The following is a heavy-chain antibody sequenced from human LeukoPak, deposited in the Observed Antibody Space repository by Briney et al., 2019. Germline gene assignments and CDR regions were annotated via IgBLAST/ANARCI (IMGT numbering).Heavy chain of an antibody. CDR1: GFIFSSYA. CDR3: AKDLTGHTTPLFDY. D-gene: IGHD3-9*01. V-gene: IGHV3-23*01. CDR2: ISASGGTT. J-gene: IGHJ4*02. Sequence: DPGGSLRLSCTASGFIFSSYAMSWVRQAPGKGLEWVSCISASGGTTYYADSVKGRFTISRDNSRNTLYLQMNSLRAEDTAVYYCAKDLTGHTTPLFDYWGQGTLVIVSS.